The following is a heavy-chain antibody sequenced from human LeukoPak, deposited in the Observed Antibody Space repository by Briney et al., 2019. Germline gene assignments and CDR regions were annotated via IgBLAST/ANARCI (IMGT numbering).Heavy chain of an antibody. CDR1: GFTFSSYA. D-gene: IGHD3-22*01. CDR2: ISGSDRST. Sequence: PGGSLRLSCAASGFTFSSYAMSWARQAPGKGLEWGSGISGSDRSTYYADSVKGRFTISRDSSKNTLYLQMNSLRVEDTAVYYCAKDRAMIVVVMGGDYWGQGTLVTVSS. J-gene: IGHJ4*02. V-gene: IGHV3-23*01. CDR3: AKDRAMIVVVMGGDY.